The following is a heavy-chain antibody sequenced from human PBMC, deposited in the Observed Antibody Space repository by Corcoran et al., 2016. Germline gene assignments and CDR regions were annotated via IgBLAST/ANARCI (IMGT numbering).Heavy chain of an antibody. CDR3: ARGPGDCSGGSCDSPFDY. Sequence: QMQLVQSGAEVKKPGYSVTVSCMASVGTFRSYAISWVIQAPGQGIEWMGGIIPIFGTANYAQTFQGRVTITAAKSTSTAYMELSSLRSEDTAGYDCARGPGDCSGGSCDSPFDYWGQGTLVTGSS. V-gene: IGHV1-69*06. CDR1: VGTFRSYA. CDR2: IIPIFGTA. D-gene: IGHD2-15*01. J-gene: IGHJ4*02.